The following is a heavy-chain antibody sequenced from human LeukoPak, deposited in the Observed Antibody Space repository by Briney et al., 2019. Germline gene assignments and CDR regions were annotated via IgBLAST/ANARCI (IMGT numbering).Heavy chain of an antibody. CDR1: EFTFSIYA. D-gene: IGHD3-22*01. Sequence: PGGSLRLSCAASEFTFSIYAMHWVRQAPGKGLEWVAVISYDGSNEYYADSVKGRFTISRDNSKNMLYLQMNSLTAEDTSVYYCVGDSSGYYPTFDYWGQGTLVAVSS. V-gene: IGHV3-30*04. CDR2: ISYDGSNE. CDR3: VGDSSGYYPTFDY. J-gene: IGHJ4*02.